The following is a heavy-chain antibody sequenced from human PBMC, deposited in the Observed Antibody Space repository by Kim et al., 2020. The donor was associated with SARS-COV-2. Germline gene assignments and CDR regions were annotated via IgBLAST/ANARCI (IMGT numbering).Heavy chain of an antibody. D-gene: IGHD3-22*01. CDR2: IYYSGST. V-gene: IGHV4-59*13. CDR1: GGSISSYY. CDR3: ASSYYYDSSGYSNWFDP. Sequence: SETLSLTCTVSGGSISSYYWCWIRQPPGKGLEWIGYIYYSGSTNYNPSLKSRVTISVDTSKNQFSLKLSSVTAADTAVYYCASSYYYDSSGYSNWFDPWGQGTLVTVSS. J-gene: IGHJ5*02.